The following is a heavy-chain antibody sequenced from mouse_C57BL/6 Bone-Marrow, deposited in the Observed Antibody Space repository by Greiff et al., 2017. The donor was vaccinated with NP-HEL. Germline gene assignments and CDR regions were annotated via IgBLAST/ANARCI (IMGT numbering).Heavy chain of an antibody. V-gene: IGHV7-1*01. CDR2: SRNKANDYTT. CDR3: ARDAPQLGQGAMDD. CDR1: GFTFSDFY. Sequence: EVQVVESGGGLVQSGRSLRLSCATSGFTFSDFYMEWVRQAPGKGLEWIAASRNKANDYTTEYSASVKGRFIVSRDTSQSILYLQMNALRAEDTAIYYCARDAPQLGQGAMDDWGQGTSVTVSS. J-gene: IGHJ4*01. D-gene: IGHD4-1*02.